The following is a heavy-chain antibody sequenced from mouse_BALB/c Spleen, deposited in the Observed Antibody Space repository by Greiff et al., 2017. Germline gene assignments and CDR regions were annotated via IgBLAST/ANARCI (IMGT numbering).Heavy chain of an antibody. CDR2: IYPGSGST. J-gene: IGHJ2*01. CDR1: GYNFTSYW. Sequence: QVQLQQPGAELVKPGTSVKLSCKASGYNFTSYWINWVKLRPGQGLEWIGAIYPGSGSTNYNEKFKSKATLTVDTSSSTAYMQLSSLASEDSALYYCAREGSWLRQTGFDYWGQGTTLTVSS. V-gene: IGHV1-55*01. CDR3: AREGSWLRQTGFDY. D-gene: IGHD2-2*01.